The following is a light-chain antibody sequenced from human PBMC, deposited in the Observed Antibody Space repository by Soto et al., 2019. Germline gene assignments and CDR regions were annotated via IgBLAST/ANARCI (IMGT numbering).Light chain of an antibody. CDR2: KSN. CDR1: SYNIGKNL. J-gene: IGLJ1*01. Sequence: QSVLTQPPSASGTPGQRVTISCSGGSYNIGKNLVYWYQQRPGTAPKLLIFKSNARPPGVPDRFSGSKSGTTASLTISGLQAEDEADYYCCSYGGSNTFLYVFGTGTKLTVL. V-gene: IGLV1-47*01. CDR3: CSYGGSNTFLYV.